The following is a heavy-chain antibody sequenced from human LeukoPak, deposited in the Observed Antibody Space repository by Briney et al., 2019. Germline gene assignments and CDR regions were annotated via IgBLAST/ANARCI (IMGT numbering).Heavy chain of an antibody. V-gene: IGHV3-33*01. CDR1: GFTFSSYG. D-gene: IGHD6-13*01. CDR2: IWYDGSNK. J-gene: IGHJ6*02. Sequence: GGSLRLSCAASGFTFSSYGMHWVRQAPGKGLEGVAVIWYDGSNKYYADSVKGRFTISRDNSKNTLYLQMNSLRAEDTAVYYCARGQDSSSSWYYYYYGMDVWGQGTTVTVSS. CDR3: ARGQDSSSSWYYYYYGMDV.